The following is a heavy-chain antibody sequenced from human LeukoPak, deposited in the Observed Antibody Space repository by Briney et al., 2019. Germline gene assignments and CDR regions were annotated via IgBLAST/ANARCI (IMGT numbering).Heavy chain of an antibody. V-gene: IGHV3-7*01. Sequence: GGSLRLSCAASGFTFSDYYMGWIRQAPGKGLEWVANIKKDGSEKYYVDSVKGRFNISRDNAKNSLYLQMNSLRAEDTAVYYCARAAQWLDTCDAFDIWGQGTMVTVS. CDR3: ARAAQWLDTCDAFDI. CDR1: GFTFSDYY. CDR2: IKKDGSEK. D-gene: IGHD6-19*01. J-gene: IGHJ3*02.